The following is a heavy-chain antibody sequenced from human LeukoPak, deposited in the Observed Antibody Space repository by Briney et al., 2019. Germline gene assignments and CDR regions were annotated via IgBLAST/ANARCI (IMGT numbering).Heavy chain of an antibody. CDR3: AREENGSGSPIDY. D-gene: IGHD3-10*01. Sequence: PSDTLSLTCSVSGDSISGSDYYWGWIRQPPGKGLEWIGSIYYSGSTYYNPSLKSRVTISVDTSKNQFSLKLSSVTAADTAVYYCAREENGSGSPIDYWGQGTLVTVSS. CDR1: GDSISGSDYY. J-gene: IGHJ4*02. CDR2: IYYSGST. V-gene: IGHV4-39*07.